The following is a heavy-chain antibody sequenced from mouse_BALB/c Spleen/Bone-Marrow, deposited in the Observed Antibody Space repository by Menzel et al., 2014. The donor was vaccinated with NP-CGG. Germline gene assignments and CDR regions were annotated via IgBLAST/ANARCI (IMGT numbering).Heavy chain of an antibody. Sequence: SGAELMRPGASVKISCKATGYTFSSYWIEWVKQRPGHGLEWIGEILPGSGITNYNEKFKGKATFTADTSSNTAYMQLGSLTSEDSAVYYCARSPYWGQGTLVTVSA. CDR3: ARSPY. CDR1: GYTFSSYW. CDR2: ILPGSGIT. V-gene: IGHV1-9*01. J-gene: IGHJ3*01.